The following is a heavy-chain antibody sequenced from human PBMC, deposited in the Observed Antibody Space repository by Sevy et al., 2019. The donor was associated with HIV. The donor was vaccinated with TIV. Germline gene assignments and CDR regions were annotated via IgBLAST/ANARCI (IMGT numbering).Heavy chain of an antibody. CDR2: LSFGCGEI. CDR1: GFTFSKYS. CDR3: AREGCTKPHDY. V-gene: IGHV3-23*01. D-gene: IGHD2-8*01. J-gene: IGHJ4*02. Sequence: GGSLRLSCAASGFTFSKYSMSWVRQPPVKGLEWVSTLSFGCGEINYADSVKGRFPISRDNSKSSVYLQMNNLRPEDTDVYYCAREGCTKPHDYWGQGTLVTVSS.